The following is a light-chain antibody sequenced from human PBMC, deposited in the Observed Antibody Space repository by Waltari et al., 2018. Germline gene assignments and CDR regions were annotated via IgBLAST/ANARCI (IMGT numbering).Light chain of an antibody. J-gene: IGLJ3*02. CDR1: SGSVSTTFY. CDR3: ILYMGGGASL. V-gene: IGLV8-61*01. CDR2: NTN. Sequence: QTVVTQEPSLSVSPGGTVTLTCGFDSGSVSTTFYTGWYQQTPGQAPRTLIYNTNIRSSGVPHRFSGSILGNKAALTITGAQADDESDYYCILYMGGGASLFGGGTKVTVL.